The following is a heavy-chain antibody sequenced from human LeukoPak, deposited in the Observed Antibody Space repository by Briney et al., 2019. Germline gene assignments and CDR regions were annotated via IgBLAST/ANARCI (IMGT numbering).Heavy chain of an antibody. V-gene: IGHV4-4*07. CDR1: GGSISSYY. J-gene: IGHJ4*02. D-gene: IGHD3-3*01. Sequence: SETLSLTRTVSGGSISSYYWSWIRQPAGKGLEWIGRIYTSGSTNYNPSLKSRVTMSVDTSKNQFSLKLSSVTAADTAVYYCARDTSTTYYDFWSGYQAGGFDYWGQGTLVTVSS. CDR3: ARDTSTTYYDFWSGYQAGGFDY. CDR2: IYTSGST.